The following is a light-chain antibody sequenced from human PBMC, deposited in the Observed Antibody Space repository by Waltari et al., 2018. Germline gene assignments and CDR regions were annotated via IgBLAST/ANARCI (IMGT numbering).Light chain of an antibody. CDR2: DVR. V-gene: IGLV2-14*03. Sequence: QSALTQPASVSGSPGQSITISCTGTSSDVGGYNYVSWYQQPPGKAPKLLIYDVRDRPSGVSNRFSGSKSGNTAALTISGLQAEDETDYYGSSYTSSSTRVVFGGGTKLTVL. J-gene: IGLJ2*01. CDR1: SSDVGGYNY. CDR3: SSYTSSSTRVV.